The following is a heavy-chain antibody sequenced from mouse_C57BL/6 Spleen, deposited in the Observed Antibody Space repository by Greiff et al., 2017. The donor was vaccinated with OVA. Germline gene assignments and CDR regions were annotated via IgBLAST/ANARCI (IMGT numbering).Heavy chain of an antibody. Sequence: VQLKQSGPGLVKPSQSLSLTCSVTGYSITSGYYWNWIRQFPGNKLEWMGYISYDGSNNYNPSLKNRISITRDTSKNQFFLKLNSVTTEDTATYYCARRKVYYGSSYLYAMDYWGQGTSVTVSS. CDR2: ISYDGSN. J-gene: IGHJ4*01. V-gene: IGHV3-6*01. CDR1: GYSITSGYY. CDR3: ARRKVYYGSSYLYAMDY. D-gene: IGHD1-1*01.